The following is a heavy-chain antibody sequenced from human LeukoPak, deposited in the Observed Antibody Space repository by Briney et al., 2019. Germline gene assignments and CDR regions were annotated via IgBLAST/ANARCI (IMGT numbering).Heavy chain of an antibody. J-gene: IGHJ4*02. CDR2: INNDGSST. CDR1: GFIFSDHW. Sequence: PGGSLRLSCAASGFIFSDHWMHWVRQAPGKGLVWLSRINNDGSSTIYADSVKGRFTISRDNSKKILYLQMNSLRAEDTAVYYCGKEVERHFDLKYWGQGTLVTVSS. CDR3: GKEVERHFDLKY. V-gene: IGHV3-74*01.